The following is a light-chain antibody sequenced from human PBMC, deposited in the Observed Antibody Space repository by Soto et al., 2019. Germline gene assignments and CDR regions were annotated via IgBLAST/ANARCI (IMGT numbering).Light chain of an antibody. CDR2: STN. J-gene: IGLJ2*01. Sequence: QTVVTQEPSFSVSPGGTVTLTCGLSSGSVSTSYYPSWYQQTPGQAPRTLIYSTNTRSSGVPDRFSGSILGNKAALTITGAQADDESDYYCVLYMGRGIQVFGGGTKVTVL. V-gene: IGLV8-61*01. CDR3: VLYMGRGIQV. CDR1: SGSVSTSYY.